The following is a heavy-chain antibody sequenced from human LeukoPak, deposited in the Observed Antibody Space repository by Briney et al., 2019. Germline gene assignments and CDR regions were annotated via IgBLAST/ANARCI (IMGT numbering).Heavy chain of an antibody. J-gene: IGHJ4*02. CDR3: ARVGLHSSPSSY. V-gene: IGHV1-18*01. CDR2: ISAYNGNT. Sequence: ASVKVSCKASGYIFNTYGVSWVRQAPGQGLEWMGWISAYNGNTNYAQKLQGRVTMTTDTSTSTAYMELRSLRSDDTAVYYCARVGLHSSPSSYWGQGTLVTVSS. D-gene: IGHD6-6*01. CDR1: GYIFNTYG.